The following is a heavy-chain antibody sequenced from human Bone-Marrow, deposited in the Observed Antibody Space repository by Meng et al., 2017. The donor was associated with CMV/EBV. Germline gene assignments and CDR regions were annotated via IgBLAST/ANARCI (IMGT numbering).Heavy chain of an antibody. V-gene: IGHV3-73*01. D-gene: IGHD1-26*01. CDR3: ARLRGSEFLWEGFDY. Sequence: GGSLRLSCTASGFSFSGSAMHWVRQASGKGLEWVGRIKSKASNYDTAYAASVKGSFTISRDDSKNTAYLQMSSLKTEDTAVYYCARLRGSEFLWEGFDYWAQGTLVTVSS. CDR1: GFSFSGSA. CDR2: IKSKASNYDT. J-gene: IGHJ4*02.